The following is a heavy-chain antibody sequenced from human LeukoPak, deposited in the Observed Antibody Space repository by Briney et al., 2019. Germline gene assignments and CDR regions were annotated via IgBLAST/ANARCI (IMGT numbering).Heavy chain of an antibody. V-gene: IGHV1-69*06. Sequence: ASVKVSCKASGGTFSSYGISWVRQAPGQGLEWMGGIIPIFGTANYAQKFQGRVTITADKSTSTAYMELSSLRSEDTAVYYCARDLQFGGTLPGIWGQGTMVTVSS. D-gene: IGHD1-26*01. J-gene: IGHJ3*02. CDR2: IIPIFGTA. CDR3: ARDLQFGGTLPGI. CDR1: GGTFSSYG.